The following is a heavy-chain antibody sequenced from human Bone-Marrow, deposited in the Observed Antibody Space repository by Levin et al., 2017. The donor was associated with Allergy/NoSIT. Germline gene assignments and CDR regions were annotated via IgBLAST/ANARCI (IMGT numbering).Heavy chain of an antibody. CDR3: ARRTQGTSSGGYYFDY. CDR2: IYHSGST. Sequence: PGGSLRLSCAVSGYSISSGYYWGWIRQPPGKGLEWIGSIYHSGSTYYNPSLKSRVTISVDTSKNQFSLKLSSVTAADTAVYYCARRTQGTSSGGYYFDYWGQGTLVTVSS. V-gene: IGHV4-38-2*01. J-gene: IGHJ4*02. D-gene: IGHD6-19*01. CDR1: GYSISSGYY.